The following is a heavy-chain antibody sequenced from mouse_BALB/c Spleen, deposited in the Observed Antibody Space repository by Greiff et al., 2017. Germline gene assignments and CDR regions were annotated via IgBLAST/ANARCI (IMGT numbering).Heavy chain of an antibody. Sequence: QVQLQQSGAELVKPGASVKLSCKASGYTFTSYYMYWVKQRPGQGLEWIGEFNPSNGGTNFNEKFKSKATLTVDKSSSTAYMQLSSLTSEDSAVYYCTRLSSRYAMDYWGQGTSGTVSS. CDR3: TRLSSRYAMDY. CDR1: GYTFTSYY. CDR2: FNPSNGGT. J-gene: IGHJ4*01. V-gene: IGHV1S81*02.